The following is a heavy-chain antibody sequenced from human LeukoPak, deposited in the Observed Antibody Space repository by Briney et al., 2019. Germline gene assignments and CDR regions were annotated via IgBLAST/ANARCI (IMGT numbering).Heavy chain of an antibody. CDR1: GFTFSSYA. J-gene: IGHJ4*02. Sequence: GGSLRLSCAASGFTFSSYAMSWVRQAPGTGLEWVSAICGSGGSTYYADSVKGGFTISRDNSKNTLYLQMNSLRAEDTAVYYCAKPPRLGYCSSTSCYLDYWGQGTLVTVSS. CDR2: ICGSGGST. D-gene: IGHD2-2*01. CDR3: AKPPRLGYCSSTSCYLDY. V-gene: IGHV3-23*01.